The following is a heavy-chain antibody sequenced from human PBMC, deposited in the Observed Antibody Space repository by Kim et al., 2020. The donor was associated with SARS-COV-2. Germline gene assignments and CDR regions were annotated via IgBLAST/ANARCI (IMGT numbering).Heavy chain of an antibody. Sequence: QKFQGRVTMTRNTSISTAYMELSSLRSEDTAVYYGARGPDYGSGSSHFDYWGQGTLVTVSS. D-gene: IGHD3-10*01. V-gene: IGHV1-8*01. CDR3: ARGPDYGSGSSHFDY. J-gene: IGHJ4*02.